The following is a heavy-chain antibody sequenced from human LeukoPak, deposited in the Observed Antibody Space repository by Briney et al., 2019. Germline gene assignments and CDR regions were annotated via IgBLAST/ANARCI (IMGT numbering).Heavy chain of an antibody. CDR1: GFTFADYA. CDR2: ISGDGDSA. J-gene: IGHJ4*02. D-gene: IGHD6-13*01. V-gene: IGHV3-43*02. Sequence: PGGSLRLSCAASGFTFADYAMYWVRQAPGKGLEWVSLISGDGDSAYYADSVKGRFTISRDNGKNSLYLQMNSLRTEDTALYYCAKDSLEAAGNWDSWGQGTLVTVSS. CDR3: AKDSLEAAGNWDS.